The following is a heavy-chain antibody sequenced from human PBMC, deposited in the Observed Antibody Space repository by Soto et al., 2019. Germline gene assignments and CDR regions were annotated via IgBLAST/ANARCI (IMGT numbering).Heavy chain of an antibody. J-gene: IGHJ4*02. CDR3: AKNGLRSSPSATDS. V-gene: IGHV3-23*01. D-gene: IGHD6-6*01. CDR2: ISGSGRNT. Sequence: LRLSCATSGFTFSSNGMSWVRQAPGKGLDWVSGISGSGRNTYYADSVKGRFTISRDNSKNTLFLQMNSLRAEDTAVYYCAKNGLRSSPSATDSCGQGILLSV. CDR1: GFTFSSNG.